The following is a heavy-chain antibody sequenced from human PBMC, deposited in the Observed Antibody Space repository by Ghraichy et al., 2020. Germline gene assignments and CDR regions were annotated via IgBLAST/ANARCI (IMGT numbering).Heavy chain of an antibody. D-gene: IGHD2-21*01. CDR2: IYYSGST. J-gene: IGHJ5*02. CDR1: GGSISSYY. CDR3: AGEPVTYNWFDP. Sequence: SETLSLTCTVSGGSISSYYWSWIRQPPGKGLEWIGYIYYSGSTNYNPSLKSRVTISVDTSKNQFSLKLSSVTAADTAVYYCAGEPVTYNWFDPWGQGTLVTVSS. V-gene: IGHV4-59*01.